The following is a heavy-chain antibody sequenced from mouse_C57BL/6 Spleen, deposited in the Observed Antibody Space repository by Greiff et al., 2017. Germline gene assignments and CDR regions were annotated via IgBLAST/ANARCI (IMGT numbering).Heavy chain of an antibody. CDR2: INPSSGYT. Sequence: VQLQQSGAELAKPGASVKLSCKASGYTFTSYWMHWVKQRPGQGLEWIGYINPSSGYTKYNQKFKDKATLTADKSSSTASMQVSSLTYEDSAVYYCARNLKDGSNYGNYAMDYWGQGTSVTVSS. V-gene: IGHV1-7*01. CDR1: GYTFTSYW. CDR3: ARNLKDGSNYGNYAMDY. D-gene: IGHD2-5*01. J-gene: IGHJ4*01.